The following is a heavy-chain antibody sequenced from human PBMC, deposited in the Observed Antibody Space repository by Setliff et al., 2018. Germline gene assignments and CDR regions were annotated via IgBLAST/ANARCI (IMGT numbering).Heavy chain of an antibody. CDR2: IRSKTYGGTA. Sequence: GGSLRLSCTASGFTFGDYAMSWVRQAPGKGLEWVGFIRSKTYGGTADYVASVKGRFTISRDDSKSIAYLQMNSLKPEDTAVYYCARDKDHIRGFDYWGRGALVTVSS. D-gene: IGHD3-10*01. J-gene: IGHJ4*02. V-gene: IGHV3-49*04. CDR3: ARDKDHIRGFDY. CDR1: GFTFGDYA.